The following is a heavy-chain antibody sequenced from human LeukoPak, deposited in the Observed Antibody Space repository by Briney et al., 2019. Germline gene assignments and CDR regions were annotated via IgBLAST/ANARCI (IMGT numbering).Heavy chain of an antibody. V-gene: IGHV3-9*01. D-gene: IGHD6-13*01. CDR3: GRFGYEAAVDL. CDR1: GFTFDDYA. Sequence: GRSLRLSCAASGFTFDDYAMHWVRQAPGKGLEWVSGISWNSGSIGYADSVKGRFTISRDNAKNLLFLQMNSLRGEDTALYYCGRFGYEAAVDLWGRGTLVTVSS. J-gene: IGHJ4*02. CDR2: ISWNSGSI.